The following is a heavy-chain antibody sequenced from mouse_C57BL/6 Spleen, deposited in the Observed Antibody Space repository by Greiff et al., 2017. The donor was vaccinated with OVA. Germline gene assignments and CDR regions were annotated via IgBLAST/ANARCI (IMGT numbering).Heavy chain of an antibody. Sequence: QVQLQQPGAELVKPGASVKMSCKASGYTFTSYWITWVKQRPGQGLEWIGDICPGSGSTNYNEKFKSKATLTVDTSSSTAYMQLSSLTSEDSAVYYCARKARDYSNYGFDYWGQGTTLTVSS. CDR2: ICPGSGST. V-gene: IGHV1-55*01. D-gene: IGHD2-5*01. J-gene: IGHJ2*01. CDR1: GYTFTSYW. CDR3: ARKARDYSNYGFDY.